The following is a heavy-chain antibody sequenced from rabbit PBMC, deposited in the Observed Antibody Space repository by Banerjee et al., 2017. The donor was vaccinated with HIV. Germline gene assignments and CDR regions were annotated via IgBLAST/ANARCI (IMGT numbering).Heavy chain of an antibody. CDR2: INSSSGNT. Sequence: QEQLEESGGDLVKPEGSLTLTCTASGFSFTSKYVMCWVRQAPGKGLEWIACINSSSGNTVYATWAKGRFTISKTSSTTVTLQMTSLTAADTATYFCARDGASGYNFNLWGPGTLVTVS. D-gene: IGHD1-1*01. V-gene: IGHV1S45*01. J-gene: IGHJ4*01. CDR1: GFSFTSKYV. CDR3: ARDGASGYNFNL.